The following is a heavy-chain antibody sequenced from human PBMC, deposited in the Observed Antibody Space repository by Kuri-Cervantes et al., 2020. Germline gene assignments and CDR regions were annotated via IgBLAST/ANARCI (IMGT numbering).Heavy chain of an antibody. CDR2: ISSSSSYI. D-gene: IGHD3-10*01. CDR3: ARRSGGGGSYDY. J-gene: IGHJ4*02. CDR1: GFTFSDYY. Sequence: GESLKISCAASGFTFSDYYMSWIRQAPGKGLEWVSSISSSSSYIYYADSVKGRFTISRDNAKNSLYLQMNSLRAEDTAVYYCARRSGGGGSYDYWGQGTLVTVSS. V-gene: IGHV3-11*06.